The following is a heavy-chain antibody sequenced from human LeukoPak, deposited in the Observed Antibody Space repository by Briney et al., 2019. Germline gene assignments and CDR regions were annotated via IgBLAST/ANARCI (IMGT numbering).Heavy chain of an antibody. V-gene: IGHV3-23*01. J-gene: IGHJ1*01. CDR3: AKDPPTTVTRGGYFQH. D-gene: IGHD4-17*01. CDR1: GFTFSSYA. CDR2: ISGSGGST. Sequence: GRSLRLSCVASGFTFSSYAMSWVRQAPGKGLEWVSAISGSGGSTYYADSVKGRFTISRDNSKNTLYLQMNSLRAEDTAVYYCAKDPPTTVTRGGYFQHWGQGTLVIVSS.